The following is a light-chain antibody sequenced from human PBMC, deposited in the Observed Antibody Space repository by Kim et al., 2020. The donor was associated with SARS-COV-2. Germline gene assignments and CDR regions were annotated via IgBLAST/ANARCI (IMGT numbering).Light chain of an antibody. V-gene: IGKV1-5*01. J-gene: IGKJ1*01. CDR2: DAS. Sequence: GEVVTTSWRGSQSSSSWLAWYQQKPEEATKLLIYDASWLGGGVPSRFSSGGSGTEFTLTISSLQPDDFATYYYQQYNSYSTFGQGTKVDIK. CDR1: QSSSSW. CDR3: QQYNSYST.